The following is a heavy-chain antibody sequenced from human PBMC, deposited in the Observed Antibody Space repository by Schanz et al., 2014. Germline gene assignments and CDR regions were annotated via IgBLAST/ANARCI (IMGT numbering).Heavy chain of an antibody. J-gene: IGHJ1*01. Sequence: QVQLLQSGAEVKKPGASMKVSCKASGYTFTTYYMLWVRQAPGQGLEWMGIINPSGGSTRYGQKFVGRITVNKDTSTNTVYVELNSLRADDTAGYYCGRGFSRAYIEIWGQGTMINVSS. D-gene: IGHD2-15*01. CDR1: GYTFTTYY. CDR2: INPSGGST. CDR3: GRGFSRAYIEI. V-gene: IGHV1-46*03.